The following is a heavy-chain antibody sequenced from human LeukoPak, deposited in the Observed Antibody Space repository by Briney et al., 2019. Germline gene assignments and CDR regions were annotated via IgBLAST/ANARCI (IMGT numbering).Heavy chain of an antibody. CDR1: GFTFSSYS. V-gene: IGHV3-21*01. J-gene: IGHJ5*02. Sequence: GGSLRLSCAASGFTFSSYSMNWVRQAPGKGLEWVSSISSSSSYIYYADSVKGRFTISRDNAKNSLYLQMNSLRAEDTAVYYCARDGPLRITMVRGVIPPQFDPWGQGTLVTVSS. CDR3: ARDGPLRITMVRGVIPPQFDP. D-gene: IGHD3-10*01. CDR2: ISSSSSYI.